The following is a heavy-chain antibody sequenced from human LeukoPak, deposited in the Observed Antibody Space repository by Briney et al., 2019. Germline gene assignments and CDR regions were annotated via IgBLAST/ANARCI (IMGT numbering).Heavy chain of an antibody. D-gene: IGHD2-2*01. V-gene: IGHV5-51*01. J-gene: IGHJ5*02. Sequence: GESLKISCKGSGYSFTSYWIGWVRQMPGKGLEWIGIIYPGDSDTRYSPSFQGQVTISADKSISTAYLQWSSLKASDTAMYYCARLEDIVVVPAANWFDPWGQGTLVTVSS. CDR2: IYPGDSDT. CDR3: ARLEDIVVVPAANWFDP. CDR1: GYSFTSYW.